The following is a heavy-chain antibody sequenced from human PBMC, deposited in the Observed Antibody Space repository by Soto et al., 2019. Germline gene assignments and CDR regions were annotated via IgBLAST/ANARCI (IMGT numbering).Heavy chain of an antibody. CDR3: ARDKWESSGYYYLFDY. CDR2: ISAYNGNT. CDR1: GYTFTSYG. Sequence: ASVKVSCKASGYTFTSYGISGVRQAPGQGLEWMGWISAYNGNTNYAQKLQGRVTMTTDTSTSTAYMELRSLRSDDTAVYYCARDKWESSGYYYLFDYWGQGTLVTVSS. J-gene: IGHJ4*02. V-gene: IGHV1-18*04. D-gene: IGHD3-22*01.